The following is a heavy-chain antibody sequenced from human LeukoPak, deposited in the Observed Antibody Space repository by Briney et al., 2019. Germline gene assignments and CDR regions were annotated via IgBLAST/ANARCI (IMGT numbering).Heavy chain of an antibody. CDR2: IYYSGST. J-gene: IGHJ4*02. V-gene: IGHV4-59*08. Sequence: SETLSLTCSVSAGSISNYYWSWIRQPPGKGLEWIAYIYYSGSTNYNPSLKSRVTISVDTSKNQFFLNLSSVTAADTAVYFCARLSHPAASSWFFDSWGKGTLVTVSS. CDR3: ARLSHPAASSWFFDS. D-gene: IGHD6-13*01. CDR1: AGSISNYY.